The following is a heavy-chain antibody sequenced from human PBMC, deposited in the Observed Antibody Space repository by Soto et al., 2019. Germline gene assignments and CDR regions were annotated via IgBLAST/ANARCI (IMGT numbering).Heavy chain of an antibody. CDR1: GGSISSGGYY. V-gene: IGHV4-31*03. J-gene: IGHJ4*02. D-gene: IGHD6-19*01. CDR3: ARYFVAGSPITFDY. Sequence: TVSGGSISSGGYYWSWIRQHPGKGLEWIGYIYYSGSTYYNPSLKSRVTISVDTSKNQFSLKLSSVTAADTAVYYCARYFVAGSPITFDYWGQGTLVTVSS. CDR2: IYYSGST.